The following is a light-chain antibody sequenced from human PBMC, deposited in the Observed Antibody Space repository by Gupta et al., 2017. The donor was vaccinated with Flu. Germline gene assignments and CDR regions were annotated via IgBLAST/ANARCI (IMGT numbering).Light chain of an antibody. Sequence: QAVVTQDPSLPVSPGGTVTLTCGSSTGAVTSGHYPYWFQLKPGQAPRTLIYDRSHKDSETPARFSGSLLAGKAVLTLSGALPEDEADYYCLLSHSGTWVFGGGTKLTVL. V-gene: IGLV7-46*01. J-gene: IGLJ3*02. CDR3: LLSHSGTWV. CDR2: DRS. CDR1: TGAVTSGHY.